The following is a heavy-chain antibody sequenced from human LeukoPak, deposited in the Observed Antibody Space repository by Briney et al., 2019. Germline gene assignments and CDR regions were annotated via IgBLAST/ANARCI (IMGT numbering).Heavy chain of an antibody. CDR1: GASISSSIRY. V-gene: IGHV4-39*02. CDR2: VYYSGGT. CDR3: ARVTTGSTTLDS. J-gene: IGHJ5*01. D-gene: IGHD1-1*01. Sequence: PSETLSLTCAVSGASISSSIRYWGWVRQPPGKGLEWIGSVYYSGGTYYNPSLESRLTISVDTSNNRFSLKLKSVTAADTAVFYCARVTTGSTTLDSWGQGILVTVSS.